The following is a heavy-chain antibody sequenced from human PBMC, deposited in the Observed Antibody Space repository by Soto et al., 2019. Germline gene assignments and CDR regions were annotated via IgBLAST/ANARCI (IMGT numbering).Heavy chain of an antibody. CDR1: GFTFSIYS. Sequence: EVQLVESGGGLVQPGGSLRLSCAASGFTFSIYSMNWVRQAPGKGLEWVSYISYSSSTIYYADSVKGRFTISRDNAKNSLYLQMNSLRAEDTAVYYCARNRALPGIHFDNWGQGTLVTVSS. V-gene: IGHV3-48*01. J-gene: IGHJ4*02. CDR3: ARNRALPGIHFDN. CDR2: ISYSSSTI. D-gene: IGHD6-19*01.